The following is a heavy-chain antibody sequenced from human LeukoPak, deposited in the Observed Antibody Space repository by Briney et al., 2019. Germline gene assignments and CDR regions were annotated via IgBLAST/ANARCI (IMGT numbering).Heavy chain of an antibody. CDR2: MNPNSGNT. D-gene: IGHD3-10*01. V-gene: IGHV1-8*01. CDR3: ARGPVGSGSYLHDY. J-gene: IGHJ4*02. Sequence: ASVKVSCKASGYTFTSYDINWVRQATGQGLEWMGWMNPNSGNTGYAQKFQGRVTMTRNTSISTAYMELSSLRSEDTAVYYCARGPVGSGSYLHDYWGQGTLVTVSS. CDR1: GYTFTSYD.